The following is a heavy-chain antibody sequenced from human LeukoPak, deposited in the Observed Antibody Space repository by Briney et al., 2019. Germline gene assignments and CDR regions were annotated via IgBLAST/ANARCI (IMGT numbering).Heavy chain of an antibody. CDR1: GGSISSSSYY. Sequence: PSETLSLTCTVSGGSISSSSYYWGWIRQPPGKGLEWIGSIYYSGSTYYNTSLKSRVSISVDTSKNQFSLKLSSVTAADTAVYYCATLTTVVTNWGQGTLVTVSS. V-gene: IGHV4-39*01. J-gene: IGHJ4*02. CDR3: ATLTTVVTN. CDR2: IYYSGST. D-gene: IGHD4-23*01.